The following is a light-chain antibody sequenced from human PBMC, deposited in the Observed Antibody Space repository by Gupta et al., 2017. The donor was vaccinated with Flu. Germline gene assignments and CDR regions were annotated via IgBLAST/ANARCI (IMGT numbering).Light chain of an antibody. Sequence: SITISCTGTSNDVGAYNRISWCQQHPGKPPKLMIFEVTKRPSGVSNRFSGSKSGNTASLTISGLQPEDEADYYCVAITNRDTWVFGGGTKLTVL. CDR2: EVT. CDR1: SNDVGAYNR. CDR3: VAITNRDTWV. J-gene: IGLJ3*02. V-gene: IGLV2-14*01.